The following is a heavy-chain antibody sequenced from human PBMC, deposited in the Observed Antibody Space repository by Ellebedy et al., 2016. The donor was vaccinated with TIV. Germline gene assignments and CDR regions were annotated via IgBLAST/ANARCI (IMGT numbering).Heavy chain of an antibody. Sequence: AASVKVSCKASGYTFTSYGISWVRQAPGQGLEWMGWISGYNGKTNYAQKLQGRVTMTTDTSTSTVYMELRSLRSDDTAVYYCARDRGSYAFDFWGQGTLVSVSS. J-gene: IGHJ4*02. CDR2: ISGYNGKT. V-gene: IGHV1-18*01. CDR1: GYTFTSYG. D-gene: IGHD1-26*01. CDR3: ARDRGSYAFDF.